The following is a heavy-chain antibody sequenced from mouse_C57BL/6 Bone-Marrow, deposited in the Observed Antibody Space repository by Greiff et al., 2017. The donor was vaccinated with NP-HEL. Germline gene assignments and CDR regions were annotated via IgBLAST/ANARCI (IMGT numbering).Heavy chain of an antibody. D-gene: IGHD2-1*01. J-gene: IGHJ2*01. CDR1: GYTFTSYW. CDR2: IYPGSGST. Sequence: QVQLQQPGAELVKPGASVKMSCKASGYTFTSYWITWVKQRPGQGLEWIGDIYPGSGSTNYNEKFKSKATLTVDTSSSTAYMKLSSLTSDDAAVYYCARYSIYYGNPAYFDYWGQGTTLTVSS. CDR3: ARYSIYYGNPAYFDY. V-gene: IGHV1-55*01.